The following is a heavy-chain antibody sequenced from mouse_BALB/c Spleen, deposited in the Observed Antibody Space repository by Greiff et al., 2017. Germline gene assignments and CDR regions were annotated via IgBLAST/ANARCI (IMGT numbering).Heavy chain of an antibody. J-gene: IGHJ4*01. CDR1: GYCFTSYC. V-gene: IGHV1-5*01. D-gene: IGHD2-12*01. Sequence: EVKLQESGTVLARPGASVKMSCKASGYCFTSYCMHWVKQSTGQGLEWIGAIYPGNSDTSYNQKFKGKAKLTAVTSASTAYMKLISLTNEDSAVYYYSRSGDPPTYSYAMDYWGQGTSVTVSS. CDR2: IYPGNSDT. CDR3: SRSGDPPTYSYAMDY.